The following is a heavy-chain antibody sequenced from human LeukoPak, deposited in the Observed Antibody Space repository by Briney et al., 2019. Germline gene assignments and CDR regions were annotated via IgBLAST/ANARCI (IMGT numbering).Heavy chain of an antibody. J-gene: IGHJ4*02. Sequence: PGGSLRLSCAASGFTFSSYAMSWVRQAPGKGLEWVSVIRGSGGGTYYADSVKGRFTISRDNSKNTVYLQMNSLRAEDTAVYYCVKARMPHCGTDCLESWGQGTLVTVSP. V-gene: IGHV3-23*01. CDR1: GFTFSSYA. D-gene: IGHD2-21*02. CDR2: IRGSGGGT. CDR3: VKARMPHCGTDCLES.